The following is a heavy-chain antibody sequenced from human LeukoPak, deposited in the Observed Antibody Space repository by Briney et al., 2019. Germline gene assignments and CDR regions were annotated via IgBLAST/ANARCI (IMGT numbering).Heavy chain of an antibody. J-gene: IGHJ4*02. D-gene: IGHD2-15*01. CDR2: IYYSGST. V-gene: IGHV4-59*12. CDR3: ARERCSGGSCYLGGVLRGYFDS. CDR1: GGSISSYY. Sequence: PSETLSLTCTVSGGSISSYYWSWIRQPPGKGLEWIGYIYYSGSTSYNPSLKSRVTISVDTSKNQFSLKLSSVTAADTAVYYCARERCSGGSCYLGGVLRGYFDSWGQGTLVTVSS.